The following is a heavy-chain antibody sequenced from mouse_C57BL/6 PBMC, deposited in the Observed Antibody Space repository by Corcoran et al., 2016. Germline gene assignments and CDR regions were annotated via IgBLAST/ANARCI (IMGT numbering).Heavy chain of an antibody. Sequence: QIQLVQSGPELKKPGETVKISCKASGYTFTTYGMSWVKQAPGKGLKWMGWINTYSGVPTYADDFKGRFAFSLETSASTAYLQINNLKNEDTATYFCARKEVHDYAMDYWGQGTSVTVSA. CDR2: INTYSGVP. V-gene: IGHV9-3*01. J-gene: IGHJ4*01. CDR3: ARKEVHDYAMDY. D-gene: IGHD2-14*01. CDR1: GYTFTTYG.